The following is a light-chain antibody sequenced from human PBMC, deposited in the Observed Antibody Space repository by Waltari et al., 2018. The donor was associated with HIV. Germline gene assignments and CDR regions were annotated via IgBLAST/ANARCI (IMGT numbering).Light chain of an antibody. CDR2: RNN. CDR1: SSNVGLNY. V-gene: IGLV1-47*01. Sequence: QSVLTQPPSASGTPGQRVTISCSGSSSNVGLNYVSWYRQLPGTAPKLLIYRNNQRPSGVPDRFSASKSGTSASLAISGLRSEDEADYYCAAWDDSLSVLYVFGTGTKVTVL. CDR3: AAWDDSLSVLYV. J-gene: IGLJ1*01.